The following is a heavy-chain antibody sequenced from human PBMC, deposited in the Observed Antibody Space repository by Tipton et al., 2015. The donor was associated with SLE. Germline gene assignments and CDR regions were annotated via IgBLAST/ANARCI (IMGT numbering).Heavy chain of an antibody. CDR1: GGSIISSSHY. J-gene: IGHJ2*01. CDR2: IYYSGSP. D-gene: IGHD1-26*01. CDR3: ARRGVGATYWYFDL. V-gene: IGHV4-39*01. Sequence: GSLRLSCTVSGGSIISSSHYWGWTRQPPGKGPEYIGSIYYSGSPYYNPSLKSRVTISLDTSKNQFSLKLSSGTAADTAVYYCARRGVGATYWYFDLWGRGTLVTVSS.